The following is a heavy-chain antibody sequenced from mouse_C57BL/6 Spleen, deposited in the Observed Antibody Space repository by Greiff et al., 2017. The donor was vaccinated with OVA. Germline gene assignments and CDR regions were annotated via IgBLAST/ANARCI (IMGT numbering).Heavy chain of an antibody. D-gene: IGHD1-1*01. J-gene: IGHJ4*01. Sequence: QVHVKQPGTELVKPGASVKLSCKASGYTFTSYWMHWVKQRPGQGLEWIGNINPSNGGTNYNEKFKSKATLTVDKSSSTAYMQLSSLTSEDSAVYYCARYGSSPYYYAMDYWGQGTSVTVSS. CDR2: INPSNGGT. CDR1: GYTFTSYW. V-gene: IGHV1-53*01. CDR3: ARYGSSPYYYAMDY.